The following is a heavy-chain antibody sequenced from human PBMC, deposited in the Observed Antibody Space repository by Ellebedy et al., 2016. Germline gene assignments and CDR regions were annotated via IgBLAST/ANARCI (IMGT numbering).Heavy chain of an antibody. CDR2: ISAYNGNT. Sequence: ASVKVSXXASGYTFTSYGISWVRQAPGQGLEWMGWISAYNGNTNYAQKLQGRVTMTTDTSTSTAYMELRSLRSDDTAVYYCARGYDILTGGSGMDVWGQGTTVTVSS. CDR3: ARGYDILTGGSGMDV. V-gene: IGHV1-18*01. D-gene: IGHD3-9*01. CDR1: GYTFTSYG. J-gene: IGHJ6*02.